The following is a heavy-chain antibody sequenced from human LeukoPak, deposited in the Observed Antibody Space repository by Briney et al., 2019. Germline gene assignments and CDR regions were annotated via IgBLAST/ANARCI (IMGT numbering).Heavy chain of an antibody. CDR2: INPNSGGT. CDR1: VYTFTGYY. CDR3: ARSSRLGGVVVVAASFDP. D-gene: IGHD2-15*01. Sequence: GASVKVSCKASVYTFTGYYMHWVRQAPGQGLDWMGWINPNSGGTNYAQKFQGRVTMTRDTSISTAYMELSRLRSDDTAVYYCARSSRLGGVVVVAASFDPWGQGTLVTVSS. V-gene: IGHV1-2*02. J-gene: IGHJ5*02.